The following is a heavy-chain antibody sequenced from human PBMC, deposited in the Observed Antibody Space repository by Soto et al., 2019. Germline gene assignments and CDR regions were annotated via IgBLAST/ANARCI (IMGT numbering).Heavy chain of an antibody. CDR1: GGSISSGGYS. CDR3: ARHDGSSYGMDV. Sequence: SETLSLTCAVSGGSISSGGYSWSWIRQPPGKGLEWIGYIYHSGSTYYNPSLKSRVTISVDRSKNQFSLKLSSVTAADTAVYYCARHDGSSYGMDVWGQGTTVTVSS. V-gene: IGHV4-30-2*01. D-gene: IGHD6-13*01. CDR2: IYHSGST. J-gene: IGHJ6*02.